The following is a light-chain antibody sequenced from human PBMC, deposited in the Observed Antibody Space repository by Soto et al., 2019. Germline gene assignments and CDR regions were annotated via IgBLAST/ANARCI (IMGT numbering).Light chain of an antibody. CDR2: AAS. CDR1: QSISSY. Sequence: DSQMTQPPSSLSASVGDRVSISFRASQSISSYFNWHRQHPGKAPKLLIYAASSLQSGVPSRFSGSGSGTDFTLTIRSVQPEDFATYYCQQSYSTCTFGQGTKVDI. V-gene: IGKV1-39*01. J-gene: IGKJ1*01. CDR3: QQSYSTCT.